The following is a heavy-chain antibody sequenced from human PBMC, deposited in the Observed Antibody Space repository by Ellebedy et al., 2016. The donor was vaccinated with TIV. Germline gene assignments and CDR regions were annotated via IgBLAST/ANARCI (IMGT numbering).Heavy chain of an antibody. J-gene: IGHJ4*01. V-gene: IGHV3-30-3*01. CDR3: VRDVGGQSQIDY. Sequence: GGSLRLSXAASGFTFSSYSMHWVRQAPGKGLECLAVTSNDGSEKYYRDSVKGRFTISRDNSKNTLYLQMDSLTTEDTAVYYCVRDVGGQSQIDYWGQGTRVTVSS. CDR2: TSNDGSEK. D-gene: IGHD2-15*01. CDR1: GFTFSSYS.